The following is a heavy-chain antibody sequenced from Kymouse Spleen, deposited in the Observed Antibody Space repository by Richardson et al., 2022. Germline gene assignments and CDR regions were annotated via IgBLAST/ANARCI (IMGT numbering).Heavy chain of an antibody. D-gene: IGHD3-3*01. CDR3: ARDFWSGYPYYYYYYGMDV. CDR2: MNPNSGNT. Sequence: QVQLVQSGAEVKKPGASVKVSCKASGYTFTSYDINWVRQATGQGLEWMGWMNPNSGNTGYAQKFQGRVTMTRNTSISTAYMELSSLRSEDTAVYYCARDFWSGYPYYYYYYGMDVWGQGTTVTVSS. J-gene: IGHJ6*02. V-gene: IGHV1-8*01. CDR1: GYTFTSYD.